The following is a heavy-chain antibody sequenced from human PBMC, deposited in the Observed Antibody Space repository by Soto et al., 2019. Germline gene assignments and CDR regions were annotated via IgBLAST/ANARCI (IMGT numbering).Heavy chain of an antibody. CDR1: GGTFSSYA. D-gene: IGHD1-1*01. CDR2: IIPIFGTA. Sequence: QVQLVQSGAEVKKPGSSVKVSCKASGGTFSSYAISWVRQAPGQGLEWMGGIIPIFGTANYAQKFQGRVTITADESSRTAYMELSSRRSEDTAGNYCAISRGTAGGGFDPWGQGTLVTVSS. CDR3: AISRGTAGGGFDP. V-gene: IGHV1-69*12. J-gene: IGHJ5*02.